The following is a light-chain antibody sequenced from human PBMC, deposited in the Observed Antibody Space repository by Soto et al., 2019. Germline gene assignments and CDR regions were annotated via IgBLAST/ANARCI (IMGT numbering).Light chain of an antibody. CDR3: QQRSNWHLT. CDR1: QSVSSY. Sequence: EIVLPQSPATLSLSPGERATLSCTASQSVSSYLALYKQKPGQAPRLLIYDASNRATGIPARGSASGSGTYLTRIISSVEADEFAVYYWQQRSNWHLTFDPGTKGDIK. J-gene: IGKJ3*01. V-gene: IGKV3-11*01. CDR2: DAS.